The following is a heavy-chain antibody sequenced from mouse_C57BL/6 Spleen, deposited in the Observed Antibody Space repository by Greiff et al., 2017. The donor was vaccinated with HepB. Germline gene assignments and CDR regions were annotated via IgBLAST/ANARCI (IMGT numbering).Heavy chain of an antibody. CDR3: ARKEVPYGSSPYFDV. CDR1: GYTFTSYW. CDR2: IDPSDSET. V-gene: IGHV1-52*01. J-gene: IGHJ1*03. D-gene: IGHD1-1*01. Sequence: QVQLQQPGAELVRPGSSVKLSCKASGYTFTSYWMHWVKQRPIQGLEWIGNIDPSDSETHYNQKFKDKATLTVDKSSSTAYMQLSSLTSEDSAVYYCARKEVPYGSSPYFDVWGTGTTVTVSS.